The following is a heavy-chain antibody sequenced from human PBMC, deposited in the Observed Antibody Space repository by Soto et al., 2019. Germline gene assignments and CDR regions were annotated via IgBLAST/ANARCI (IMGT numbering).Heavy chain of an antibody. CDR1: GYTFTGYY. CDR3: ARDRGNIVVVVAATTSMDV. V-gene: IGHV1-2*02. J-gene: IGHJ6*02. D-gene: IGHD2-15*01. CDR2: INPNSGGT. Sequence: ASVKVSCKASGYTFTGYYMHWVRQAPGQGLEWMGWINPNSGGTNYAQKFQGRVTMTRDTSISTAYMELSRLRSDDTAVYYCARDRGNIVVVVAATTSMDVWGQGTTVTVSS.